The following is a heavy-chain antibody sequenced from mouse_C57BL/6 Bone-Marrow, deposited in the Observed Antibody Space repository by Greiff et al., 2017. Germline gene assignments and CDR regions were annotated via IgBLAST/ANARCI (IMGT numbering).Heavy chain of an antibody. CDR2: INPNNGGT. CDR3: VRGEAMDY. J-gene: IGHJ4*01. CDR1: GYTFTDYY. Sequence: VQLQQSGPELVKPGASVKISCKASGYTFTDYYMNWVKQSHGKSLEWIGDINPNNGGTSYNQKFKGKATLTVDKSSSTAYMELRSLTSEDSAVYYVVRGEAMDYWGQGTSVTVSS. V-gene: IGHV1-26*01.